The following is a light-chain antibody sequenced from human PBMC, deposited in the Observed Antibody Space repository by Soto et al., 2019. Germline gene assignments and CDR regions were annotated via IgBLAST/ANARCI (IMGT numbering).Light chain of an antibody. Sequence: EILLTQSPGTLSLSPGERATLSCRAGQSVSSSDLAWYQQKPGQAPRLLMYRASSRATGIPERFSGSGSGTDFTLTISRLEPEDFAFYYCQQYGSSPITFGQGTRLEI. CDR1: QSVSSSD. V-gene: IGKV3-20*01. CDR3: QQYGSSPIT. J-gene: IGKJ5*01. CDR2: RAS.